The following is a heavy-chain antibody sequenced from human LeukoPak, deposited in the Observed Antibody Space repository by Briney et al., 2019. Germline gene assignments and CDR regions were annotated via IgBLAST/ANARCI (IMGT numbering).Heavy chain of an antibody. CDR2: IKEDGSER. V-gene: IGHV3-7*01. D-gene: IGHD3-22*01. J-gene: IGHJ4*02. CDR3: ARCYYDSSGYHFFDY. CDR1: GFTFSNYW. Sequence: GGSLRLSCAASGFTFSNYWMSWVRQAPGKGLEWVANIKEDGSERYYVDSVKGRFTISRDNAKNSLNLQMNSLRAEDTAVYYCARCYYDSSGYHFFDYWGQGTLVTVSS.